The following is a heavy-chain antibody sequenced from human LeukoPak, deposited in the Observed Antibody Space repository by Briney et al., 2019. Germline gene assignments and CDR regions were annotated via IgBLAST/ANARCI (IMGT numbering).Heavy chain of an antibody. V-gene: IGHV1-18*01. J-gene: IGHJ4*02. CDR1: GYTSTSYG. Sequence: ASVKVSCKASGYTSTSYGISWVRQAPGQGLEWMGWISAYNGNTNHAQKLQGRVTMTTDTSTSTAYMELRSLRSDDTAVYYCASGDDYGDYFPSFDYWGQGTLVTVSS. D-gene: IGHD4-17*01. CDR2: ISAYNGNT. CDR3: ASGDDYGDYFPSFDY.